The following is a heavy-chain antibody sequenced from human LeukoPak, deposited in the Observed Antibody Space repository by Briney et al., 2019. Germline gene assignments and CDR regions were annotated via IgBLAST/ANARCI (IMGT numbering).Heavy chain of an antibody. J-gene: IGHJ4*02. V-gene: IGHV1-2*02. D-gene: IGHD6-19*01. Sequence: GASVKVSCKASGYTFTGYYMHWVRQAPGQGLEWMGWINPNSGGTNYAQKFQGRVTMTRDTSISTAYMELSRLRSDDTAVYYCARGYIGYSSGWTRFYFDYWGQGTLVTVSS. CDR2: INPNSGGT. CDR3: ARGYIGYSSGWTRFYFDY. CDR1: GYTFTGYY.